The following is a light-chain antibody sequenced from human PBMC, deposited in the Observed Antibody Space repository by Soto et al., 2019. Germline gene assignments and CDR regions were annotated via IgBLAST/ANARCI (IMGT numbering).Light chain of an antibody. Sequence: EIVLTQSPGTLSLSPGEGATLSCRASQSIGGNFLAWYQQRRGQAPRLLIHGASNRATGIPDRFSGSGSGTDFTLTITRLEPEDFAVYYCQQRSNWPPITVGQGTRLEIK. CDR2: GAS. V-gene: IGKV3D-20*02. CDR1: QSIGGNF. J-gene: IGKJ5*01. CDR3: QQRSNWPPIT.